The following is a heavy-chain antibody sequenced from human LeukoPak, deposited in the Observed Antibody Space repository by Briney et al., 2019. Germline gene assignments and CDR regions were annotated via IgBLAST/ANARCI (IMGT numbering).Heavy chain of an antibody. CDR1: GGTFSSYA. CDR2: INPSGGST. D-gene: IGHD3-22*01. CDR3: ARGGPGDSSGYLDY. Sequence: ASVKVSCKASGGTFSSYAISWVRQAPGQGLEWMGIINPSGGSTSYAQKFQGRVTMTRDMSTSTVYMELSSLRSEDTAVYCCARGGPGDSSGYLDYWGQGTLVTVSS. V-gene: IGHV1-46*01. J-gene: IGHJ4*02.